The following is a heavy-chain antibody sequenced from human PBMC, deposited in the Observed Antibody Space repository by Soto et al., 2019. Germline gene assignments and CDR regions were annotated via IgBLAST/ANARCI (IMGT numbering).Heavy chain of an antibody. Sequence: QVQLVQSGAEVKKPGASVKVSCKASGYTFTSYYMHWVRQAPGQGLEWMGIINPTGGSTRYAQKFQGRVTMTRDTSTSTVYMELSSLRSEDTAVYYCARGWLQEYYFDYWGQGTLVTVSS. CDR3: ARGWLQEYYFDY. V-gene: IGHV1-46*01. J-gene: IGHJ4*02. CDR1: GYTFTSYY. D-gene: IGHD5-12*01. CDR2: INPTGGST.